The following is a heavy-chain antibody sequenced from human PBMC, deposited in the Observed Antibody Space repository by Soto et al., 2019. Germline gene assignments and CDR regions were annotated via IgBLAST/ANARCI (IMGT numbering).Heavy chain of an antibody. CDR3: AGSGSGSSWHFDN. Sequence: SETLSLTCIVSGGSISSNNYYWCWIRQPPGKGLEWIGSIYAVGSTYYNPSLKSRVIISVDPSKNQFSLNVNSVTATDTAVYYCAGSGSGSSWHFDNWGQGALVTVYS. D-gene: IGHD6-13*01. J-gene: IGHJ4*02. V-gene: IGHV4-39*01. CDR1: GGSISSNNYY. CDR2: IYAVGST.